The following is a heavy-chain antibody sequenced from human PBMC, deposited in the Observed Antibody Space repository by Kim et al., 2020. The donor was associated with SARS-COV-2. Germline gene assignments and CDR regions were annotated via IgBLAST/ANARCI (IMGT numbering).Heavy chain of an antibody. J-gene: IGHJ6*02. Sequence: SVKVSCKASGGTFSSYAISWVRQAPGQGLEWMGGIIPIFGTANYAQKFQGRVTITADESTSTAYMELSSLRSEDTAVYYCARDYDFWSGHQGGYYYYGMDFWGQGTTVTVSS. V-gene: IGHV1-69*13. CDR3: ARDYDFWSGHQGGYYYYGMDF. CDR2: IIPIFGTA. D-gene: IGHD3-3*01. CDR1: GGTFSSYA.